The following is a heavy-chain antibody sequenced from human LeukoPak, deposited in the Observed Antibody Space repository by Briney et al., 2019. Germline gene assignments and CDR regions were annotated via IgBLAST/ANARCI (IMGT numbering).Heavy chain of an antibody. CDR2: ISSSGSTK. CDR3: ARDRKSAWYPLVGY. CDR1: GFTFSDYY. Sequence: PGGSLRLSCAVSGFTFSDYYMSWIRQAPGKGLEWISYISSSGSTKYYADSVKGRFTISRDNAKNSLYLQMNSLRAEDTAVYYCARDRKSAWYPLVGYWGQGTLVTVSS. D-gene: IGHD6-19*01. J-gene: IGHJ4*02. V-gene: IGHV3-11*01.